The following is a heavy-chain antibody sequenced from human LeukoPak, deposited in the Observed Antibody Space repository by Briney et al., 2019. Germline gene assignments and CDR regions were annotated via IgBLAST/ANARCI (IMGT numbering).Heavy chain of an antibody. J-gene: IGHJ3*02. CDR2: ISYDENNK. CDR3: AKDRTYVYGTYDAFDI. V-gene: IGHV3-30*18. Sequence: GSLRLSCAASGFTFESYAMHWVRQAPGKGLGWVAVISYDENNKYYIDSVKGRFTISRDNSKNTLFLPMNSLRPEDTSVYYCAKDRTYVYGTYDAFDIWGPGTMVTVSS. D-gene: IGHD5/OR15-5a*01. CDR1: GFTFESYA.